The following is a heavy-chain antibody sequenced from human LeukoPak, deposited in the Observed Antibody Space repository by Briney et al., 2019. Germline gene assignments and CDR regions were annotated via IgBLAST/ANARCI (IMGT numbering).Heavy chain of an antibody. CDR3: ARDFKDVSP. V-gene: IGHV3-74*01. CDR2: IKADGSDT. Sequence: GGSLRLSCAASGFTFSSFWMHWVRHAPGQGPVWVSGIKADGSDTRYADSVKGRFTISRDNAKSTLYLQMNSLRAEDTAMYYCARDFKDVSPWGPGTLVTVSS. CDR1: GFTFSSFW. J-gene: IGHJ5*02.